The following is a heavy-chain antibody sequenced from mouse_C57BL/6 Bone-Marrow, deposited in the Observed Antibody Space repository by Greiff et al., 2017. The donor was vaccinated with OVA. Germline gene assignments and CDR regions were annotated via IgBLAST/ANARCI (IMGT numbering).Heavy chain of an antibody. V-gene: IGHV1-81*01. J-gene: IGHJ3*01. CDR2: IYPRSGNT. CDR3: ARNWYYGSYEFAY. Sequence: VQLQQSGAELARPGASVKLSCKASGYTFTSYGISWVKQRTGQGLEWIGEIYPRSGNTYYNEKFKGKATLTADKSSSTAYMELRSLTSEDSAVYFCARNWYYGSYEFAYWGQGTLVTVSA. CDR1: GYTFTSYG. D-gene: IGHD2-1*01.